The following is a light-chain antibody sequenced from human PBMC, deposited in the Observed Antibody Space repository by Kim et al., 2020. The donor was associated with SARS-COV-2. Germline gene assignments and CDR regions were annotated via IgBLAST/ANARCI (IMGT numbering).Light chain of an antibody. CDR1: SRRSDY. CDR2: GKN. Sequence: GQTGRIKCQGDSRRSDYARWYQEKPGQAPVLVIYGKNNRPSGIPDRFSGSSSGNTASLTSTGAQAEEEADYYCNSRDSSGNHLGVFGGGTQLTVL. CDR3: NSRDSSGNHLGV. V-gene: IGLV3-19*01. J-gene: IGLJ2*01.